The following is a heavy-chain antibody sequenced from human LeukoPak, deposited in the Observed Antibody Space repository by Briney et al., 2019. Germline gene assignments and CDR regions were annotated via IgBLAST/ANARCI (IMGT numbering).Heavy chain of an antibody. V-gene: IGHV5-51*01. CDR1: GYSFTSYW. CDR2: IYPGDSDT. J-gene: IGHJ4*02. D-gene: IGHD3-10*01. Sequence: GESLKISCKGSGYSFTSYWIGWVRQMPGEGLEWMGIIYPGDSDTRYSPSFQGQVTISADKSISTAYLQWSSLKASDTAMYYCATTGYYGSGSYFNPFDYWGQGTLVTVSS. CDR3: ATTGYYGSGSYFNPFDY.